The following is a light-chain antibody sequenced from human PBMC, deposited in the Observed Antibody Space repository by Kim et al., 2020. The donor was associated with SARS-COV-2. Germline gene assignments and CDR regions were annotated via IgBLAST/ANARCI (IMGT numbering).Light chain of an antibody. CDR2: QDS. V-gene: IGLV3-1*01. J-gene: IGLJ1*01. CDR3: QAWDSSTAV. CDR1: KLGDKY. Sequence: SYELTQPPSVSVSPGQTASITCSGDKLGDKYACWYQQKPGQSPVLVIYQDSKRPSGIPERFSGSNSGNTATLTISGTQAMDEADYYCQAWDSSTAVFGPG.